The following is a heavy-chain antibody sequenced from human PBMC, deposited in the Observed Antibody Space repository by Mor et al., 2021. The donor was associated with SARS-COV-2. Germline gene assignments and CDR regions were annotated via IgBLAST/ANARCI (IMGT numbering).Heavy chain of an antibody. CDR1: YG. CDR3: ARDKGGNEVTALFDY. Sequence: YGMHWVRQAPGKGLEWVAVIWYDGSNKYYADSVKGRFTISRDNSKNTLYLQMNSLRAEDTAVYYCARDKGGNEVTALFDYWGQ. D-gene: IGHD2-15*01. V-gene: IGHV3-33*01. J-gene: IGHJ4*02. CDR2: IWYDGSNK.